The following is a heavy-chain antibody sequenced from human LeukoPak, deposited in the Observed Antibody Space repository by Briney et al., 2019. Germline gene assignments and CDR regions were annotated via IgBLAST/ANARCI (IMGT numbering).Heavy chain of an antibody. CDR2: IYTSGST. Sequence: SETLSLTCTVSGGSISGYYWSWIRQPAGKGLEWIGRIYTSGSTNYNPSLKSRVTMSVDTSKNQFSLKLSSVTAADTAVYYCARTIAAVGGAFFDYWGQGTLVTVSS. V-gene: IGHV4-4*07. J-gene: IGHJ4*02. D-gene: IGHD6-13*01. CDR3: ARTIAAVGGAFFDY. CDR1: GGSISGYY.